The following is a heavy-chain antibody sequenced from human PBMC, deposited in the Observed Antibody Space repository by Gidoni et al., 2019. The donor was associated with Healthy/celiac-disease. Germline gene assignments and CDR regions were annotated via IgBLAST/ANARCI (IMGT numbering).Heavy chain of an antibody. CDR2: ISSSSSYI. Sequence: EVQLVESGGGLVKPGGSLRLSCAASGFPFSSYSMNWVRQAPGKGLEWVSSISSSSSYIYYADSVKGRFTISRDNAKNSLYLQMNSLRAEDTAVYYCARDGYYDSSGLDFDYWGQGTLVTVSS. D-gene: IGHD3-22*01. CDR3: ARDGYYDSSGLDFDY. CDR1: GFPFSSYS. V-gene: IGHV3-21*01. J-gene: IGHJ4*02.